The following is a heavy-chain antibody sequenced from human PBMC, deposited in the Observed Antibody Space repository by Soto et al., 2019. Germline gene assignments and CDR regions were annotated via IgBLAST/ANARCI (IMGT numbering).Heavy chain of an antibody. CDR1: GFTLSRYT. V-gene: IGHV3-43*01. CDR2: NSWDGGTS. Sequence: EVQLVESGGSVVQPGGSLRLSCAASGFTLSRYTMDWVRQAPGKCLEWVALNSWDGGTSAYADSVKGRFTVSRDNKKSFLYLQMDSLGPDDTDLYYCVKDGDNTGYYFTYYFDHWGQGAPVTVSS. D-gene: IGHD3-22*01. J-gene: IGHJ4*02. CDR3: VKDGDNTGYYFTYYFDH.